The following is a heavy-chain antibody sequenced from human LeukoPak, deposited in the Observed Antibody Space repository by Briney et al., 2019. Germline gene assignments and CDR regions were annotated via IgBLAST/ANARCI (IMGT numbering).Heavy chain of an antibody. CDR1: GYRFTTNW. CDR2: IYPGDSDT. D-gene: IGHD7-27*01. Sequence: GESLKISFKGSGYRFTTNWIGWVRQMPGKGLEWMGIIYPGDSDTRYSPSFQGQVTILADKSINTAYLQWSSLKASDSAMYYCARHSLTGDIRMIDYWGQGTLVTVSS. V-gene: IGHV5-51*01. J-gene: IGHJ4*02. CDR3: ARHSLTGDIRMIDY.